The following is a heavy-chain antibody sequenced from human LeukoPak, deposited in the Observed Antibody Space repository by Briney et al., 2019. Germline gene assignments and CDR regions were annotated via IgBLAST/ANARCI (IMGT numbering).Heavy chain of an antibody. CDR1: GGSISSYY. V-gene: IGHV4-59*01. CDR3: ARAAPWFGEFDAFDN. J-gene: IGHJ3*02. Sequence: SETLSLTCTVSGGSISSYYWSWIRQPPGKGLEWIGYIYYSGSTNYNPSLKSRVTISVDTSKNQFSLKLSSVTAADTAVYYCARAAPWFGEFDAFDNWGQGTMVTVSS. CDR2: IYYSGST. D-gene: IGHD3-10*01.